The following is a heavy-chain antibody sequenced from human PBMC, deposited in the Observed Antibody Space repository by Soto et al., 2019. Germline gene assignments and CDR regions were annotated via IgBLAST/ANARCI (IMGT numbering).Heavy chain of an antibody. CDR2: ISGGGGTT. D-gene: IGHD6-19*01. J-gene: IGHJ4*02. CDR1: GVTFSYYA. CDR3: AKQAGYSSDPFDY. V-gene: IGHV3-23*01. Sequence: GGSLRLSCAASGVTFSYYAMSWVRQTPGTGLEWVSGISGGGGTTYYAASVKGRFTISRDNSKNRLYLQINSLRAEDTAVYYCAKQAGYSSDPFDYWGQGTLVTVSS.